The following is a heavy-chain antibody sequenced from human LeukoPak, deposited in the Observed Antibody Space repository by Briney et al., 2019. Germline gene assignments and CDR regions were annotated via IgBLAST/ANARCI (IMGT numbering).Heavy chain of an antibody. CDR3: AKDSSEGVYFDWSYFDY. Sequence: GRSLRLSCAASGFTFSSYGMHWVRQAPGKGLEWVAVISYDGSNKYYADSVKGRFTISRDNSKNTLYLQMNSLRAEDTAVYYCAKDSSEGVYFDWSYFDYWGQGTLVTVSS. D-gene: IGHD3-9*01. CDR1: GFTFSSYG. V-gene: IGHV3-30*18. CDR2: ISYDGSNK. J-gene: IGHJ4*02.